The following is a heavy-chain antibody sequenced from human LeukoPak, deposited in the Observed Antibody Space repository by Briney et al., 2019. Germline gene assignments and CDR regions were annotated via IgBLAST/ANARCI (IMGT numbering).Heavy chain of an antibody. CDR3: ARVTGEDYYFDY. Sequence: ASVKVSCKASGYTFTGYYMHWVRQAPGQGLEWMGWINPNSGGTNYAQKFQGRVTMTRDTSISTAYMELSRLRSDDTAVYYCARVTGEDYYFDYWGQGTLVTVSS. J-gene: IGHJ4*02. V-gene: IGHV1-2*02. D-gene: IGHD7-27*01. CDR2: INPNSGGT. CDR1: GYTFTGYY.